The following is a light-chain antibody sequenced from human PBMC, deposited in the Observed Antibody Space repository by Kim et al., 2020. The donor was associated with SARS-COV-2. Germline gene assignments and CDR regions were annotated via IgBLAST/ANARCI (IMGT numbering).Light chain of an antibody. J-gene: IGKJ1*01. CDR3: QQYGSSPKT. CDR1: HSVTSSY. CDR2: GAS. Sequence: SPGERATLSCRASHSVTSSYLAWYQQKPGQAPRLLMYGASSRAIGTPDRFSGSGSGTDFTLTISRLEPEDFAVYHCQQYGSSPKTFGQGTKVDIK. V-gene: IGKV3-20*01.